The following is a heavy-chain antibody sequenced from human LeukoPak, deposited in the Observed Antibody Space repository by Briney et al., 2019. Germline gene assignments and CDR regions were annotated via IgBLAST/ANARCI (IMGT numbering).Heavy chain of an antibody. CDR1: GFTFSSSG. D-gene: IGHD2-2*01. V-gene: IGHV3-30*02. J-gene: IGHJ4*02. CDR3: ATDGVAIADM. Sequence: PGGSLRLSCAASGFTFSSSGMHWVRQAPGKGLEWVTFMRYDGSNKYYADSVKGRFAISRDNSKNTLYLQMNSLRAEDTAVYYCATDGVAIADMWGQGTLVTVSS. CDR2: MRYDGSNK.